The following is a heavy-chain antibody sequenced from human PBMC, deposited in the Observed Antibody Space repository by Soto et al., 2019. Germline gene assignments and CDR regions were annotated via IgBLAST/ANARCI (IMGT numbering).Heavy chain of an antibody. Sequence: EVQLVESGGGLIQPGGSLRLSCAASGFTFASCYLSRVRQAPGKGLEWVTVIYSGGSTYYADSVKGRFTISRDNSKNTLYLKMNNLRADDTAVSYCGREGISGIVGANGAIDIWGQGTMVTVA. CDR3: GREGISGIVGANGAIDI. V-gene: IGHV3-53*01. D-gene: IGHD1-26*01. CDR2: IYSGGST. CDR1: GFTFASCY. J-gene: IGHJ3*02.